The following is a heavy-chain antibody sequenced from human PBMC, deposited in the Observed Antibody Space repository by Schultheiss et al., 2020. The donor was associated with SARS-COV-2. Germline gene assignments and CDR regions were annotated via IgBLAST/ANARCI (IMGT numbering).Heavy chain of an antibody. CDR2: IRSKANSYAT. J-gene: IGHJ4*02. CDR1: GFTFSGSA. V-gene: IGHV3-73*01. Sequence: GESLKISCAASGFTFSGSAMHWVRQASGKGLEWVGRIRSKANSYATAYAASVKGRFTISRDDSKNTAYLQMNSLRVEDTAVYYCANPYQGNYADYWGQGTLVTVSS. D-gene: IGHD2-2*01. CDR3: ANPYQGNYADY.